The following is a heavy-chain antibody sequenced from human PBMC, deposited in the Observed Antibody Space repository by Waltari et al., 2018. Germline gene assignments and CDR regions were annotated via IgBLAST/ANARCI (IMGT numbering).Heavy chain of an antibody. CDR2: INYSGTT. V-gene: IGHV4-59*01. J-gene: IGHJ6*02. CDR1: GDSFDSYS. CDR3: AGERGGAQVGYYGIDV. Sequence: QVHLQESGPGLVKPSETLSLTCSVSGDSFDSYSWIWVRQTPGKGLEWIGYINYSGTTTYNPSLRGRVTMSVDASKKQFSLKMTSVTAADSAAFYCAGERGGAQVGYYGIDVWGQGTTVTVSS. D-gene: IGHD2-15*01.